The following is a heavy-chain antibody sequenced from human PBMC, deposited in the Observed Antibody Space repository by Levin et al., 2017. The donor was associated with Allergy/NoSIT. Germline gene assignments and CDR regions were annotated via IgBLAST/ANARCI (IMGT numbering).Heavy chain of an antibody. CDR1: GFTFSDYY. D-gene: IGHD6-13*01. J-gene: IGHJ6*02. V-gene: IGHV3-11*01. Sequence: SCAASGFTFSDYYMSWIRQAPGKGLEWVSYISSSGSTIYYADSVKGRFTISRDNAKNSLYLQMNSLRAEDTAVYYCAREVGFGSSGYGYYYYYGMDVWGQGTTVTVSS. CDR3: AREVGFGSSGYGYYYYYGMDV. CDR2: ISSSGSTI.